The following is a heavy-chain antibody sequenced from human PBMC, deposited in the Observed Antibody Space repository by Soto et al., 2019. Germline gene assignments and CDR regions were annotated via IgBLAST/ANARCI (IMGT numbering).Heavy chain of an antibody. J-gene: IGHJ4*02. CDR3: ARGVPYGYFDS. CDR1: GGTFSSYA. V-gene: IGHV1-69*01. CDR2: IIPMFGTT. D-gene: IGHD3-10*01. Sequence: QVPLVQSGAEVKKPGSSVKVSCKASGGTFSSYAITWVRQVPGQGLEWMGGIIPMFGTTNYAEKFRDRITVTADESTSTAYMDLSSLRSEDTAVYFCARGVPYGYFDSWGQGTLVTVSS.